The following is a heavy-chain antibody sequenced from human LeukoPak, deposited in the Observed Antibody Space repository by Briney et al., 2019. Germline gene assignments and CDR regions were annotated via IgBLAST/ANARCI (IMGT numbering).Heavy chain of an antibody. J-gene: IGHJ3*02. CDR2: IIPIFGTA. Sequence: ASVKVSCKASGGTFSSYAISWVRQAPGQGLEWMGRIIPIFGTANYAQKFQGRVTITTDESTSTAYMELSSLRSEDTAVYYCARVRDGYFYNAFDIWGQGTMVTVSS. V-gene: IGHV1-69*05. D-gene: IGHD5-24*01. CDR1: GGTFSSYA. CDR3: ARVRDGYFYNAFDI.